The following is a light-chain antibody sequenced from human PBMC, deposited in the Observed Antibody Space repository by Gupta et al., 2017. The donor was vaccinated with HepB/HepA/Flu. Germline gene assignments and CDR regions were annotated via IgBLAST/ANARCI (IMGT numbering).Light chain of an antibody. V-gene: IGKV1-39*01. CDR3: LQSHSTVRT. CDR1: QSISSY. Sequence: DIQMTQSPSSLSASLGDRVAIPRRASQSISSYLNWYQQKPGKAPNLLIYAGSSLQSGVPSRFSGSGSGTDFTLTISRLQPEDFATYYCLQSHSTVRTFGQGTKVEI. CDR2: AGS. J-gene: IGKJ1*01.